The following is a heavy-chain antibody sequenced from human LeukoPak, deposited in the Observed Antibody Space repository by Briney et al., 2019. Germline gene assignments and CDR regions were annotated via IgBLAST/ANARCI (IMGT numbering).Heavy chain of an antibody. J-gene: IGHJ4*02. D-gene: IGHD2-2*01. CDR3: ARHPYRPAAYVDY. V-gene: IGHV4-34*01. CDR1: GGSFSGYY. CDR2: INHSGST. Sequence: SETLSLTCAVYGGSFSGYYWSWIRQPPGKGLEWIGEINHSGSTNYNPSLKSRVTISVDTSKNQFSLKLNSVTTADTAIYYCARHPYRPAAYVDYWGQGVLVTVSS.